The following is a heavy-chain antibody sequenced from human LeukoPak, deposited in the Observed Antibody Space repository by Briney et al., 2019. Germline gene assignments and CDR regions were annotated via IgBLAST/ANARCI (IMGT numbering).Heavy chain of an antibody. D-gene: IGHD5-18*01. CDR2: IYPGDSDT. V-gene: IGHV5-51*01. J-gene: IGHJ4*02. CDR1: GYIFTSYW. CDR3: ARLSLQLWPDY. Sequence: GESLKISCQGSGYIFTSYWIGGVRQVPGKGLEWMGIIYPGDSDTRYSPSFQGQVTISADKSISTAYLQWSSLNASDTAMYYCARLSLQLWPDYWGQGTLVTVSS.